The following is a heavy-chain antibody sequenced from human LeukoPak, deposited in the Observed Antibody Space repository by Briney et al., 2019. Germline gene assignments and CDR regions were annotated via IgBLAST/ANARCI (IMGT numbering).Heavy chain of an antibody. Sequence: GGSLRLSCVASGFNFSNYWMNWVRQAPGKGLEWVSSISGSGNTTYYADSVKGRFTISRDKSKSTLFLQMNTLRVEDTAVYYCARDLGSSWYFRYWGQGTLVTVSS. CDR2: ISGSGNTT. CDR1: GFNFSNYW. D-gene: IGHD6-13*01. CDR3: ARDLGSSWYFRY. J-gene: IGHJ4*02. V-gene: IGHV3-23*01.